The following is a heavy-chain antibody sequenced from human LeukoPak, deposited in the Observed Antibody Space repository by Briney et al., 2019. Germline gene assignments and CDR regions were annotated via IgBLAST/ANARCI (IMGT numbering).Heavy chain of an antibody. CDR1: GFIFSTYG. CDR3: AKVVGATDY. CDR2: IWSDGSNQ. V-gene: IGHV3-30*02. Sequence: PGGSLRLSCAASGFIFSTYGMHWVRQAPGKGLDWVAMIWSDGSNQYYADSVKGRFTISRDNSKNTLYLQMNSLRAEDTAVYYCAKVVGATDYWGQGTLVTVSS. D-gene: IGHD1-26*01. J-gene: IGHJ4*02.